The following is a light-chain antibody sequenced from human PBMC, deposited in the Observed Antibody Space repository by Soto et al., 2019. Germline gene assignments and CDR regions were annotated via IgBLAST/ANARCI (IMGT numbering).Light chain of an antibody. CDR1: SSDVGSYNL. CDR2: EGS. J-gene: IGLJ2*01. CDR3: CSYAGSSTDVV. V-gene: IGLV2-23*01. Sequence: QSALTQPASVSGSPGQSITISCTGTSSDVGSYNLVSWFQHHPGKAPKLMIYEGSKRPSGVSNRFSGSKSGNTASLTISGLQAEDEADYYCCSYAGSSTDVVFGGGTNLTVL.